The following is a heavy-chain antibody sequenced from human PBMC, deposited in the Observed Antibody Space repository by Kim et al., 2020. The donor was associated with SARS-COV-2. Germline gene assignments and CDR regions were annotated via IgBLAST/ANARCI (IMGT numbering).Heavy chain of an antibody. CDR2: ISYDGGNK. CDR1: GFTFSSYG. V-gene: IGHV3-30*18. CDR3: AKVAVAGDYYYYGMDV. D-gene: IGHD6-19*01. Sequence: GGSLRLSCAASGFTFSSYGMHWVRQAPGKGLEWVAVISYDGGNKYYADSVKGRFTISRDNSKNTLYLQMNSLRAEDTAVYYCAKVAVAGDYYYYGMDVWGQGATVTVSS. J-gene: IGHJ6*02.